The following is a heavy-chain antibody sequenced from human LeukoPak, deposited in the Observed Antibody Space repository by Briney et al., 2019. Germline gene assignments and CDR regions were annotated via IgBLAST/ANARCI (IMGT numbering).Heavy chain of an antibody. V-gene: IGHV3-23*01. D-gene: IGHD6-19*01. CDR3: AKDARRTSGWYFFDY. Sequence: PGGSLRLSCAASGFAFSNQAVGWVRQASGKGLEWVSVISDSGDITYYADSVKGRFTISRDNSKNTLFLQMNSLRAEDTAVYYCAKDARRTSGWYFFDYWGQGTLVTASS. CDR2: ISDSGDIT. J-gene: IGHJ4*02. CDR1: GFAFSNQA.